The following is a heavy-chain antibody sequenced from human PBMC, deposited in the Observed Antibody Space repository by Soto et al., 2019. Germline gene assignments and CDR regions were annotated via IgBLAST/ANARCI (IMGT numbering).Heavy chain of an antibody. CDR1: GFTFSSYA. CDR2: ISYDGSNK. J-gene: IGHJ3*02. Sequence: GESLKISCAASGFTFSSYAMHWVRQAPGKGLEWVAVISYDGSNKYYADSVKGRFTISRDNSKNTLYLQMNSLRAEDTAVYYCARSGRRDGYNFLAFDIWGQGTMVTVSS. V-gene: IGHV3-30-3*01. CDR3: ARSGRRDGYNFLAFDI. D-gene: IGHD5-12*01.